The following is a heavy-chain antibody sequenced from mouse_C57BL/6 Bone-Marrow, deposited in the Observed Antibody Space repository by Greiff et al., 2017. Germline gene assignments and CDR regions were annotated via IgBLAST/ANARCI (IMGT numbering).Heavy chain of an antibody. CDR1: GFTFSDYY. Sequence: EVQLVESGGGLVQPGGSLKLSCEASGFTFSDYYMYWVRQTPEKRLEWVAYISNGGGSTYYPDTVKGRFTFSRDNAKNPLYLQMSSLKSENTAMYYYAGQHSSIIVYYYAMEDWGQGTSVTVSS. J-gene: IGHJ4*01. CDR3: AGQHSSIIVYYYAMED. CDR2: ISNGGGST. D-gene: IGHD2-3*01. V-gene: IGHV5-12*01.